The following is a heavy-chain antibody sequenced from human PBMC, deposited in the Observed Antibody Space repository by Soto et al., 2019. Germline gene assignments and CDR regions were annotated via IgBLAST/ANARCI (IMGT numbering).Heavy chain of an antibody. CDR3: ARNRGYDPFDY. D-gene: IGHD5-12*01. Sequence: GASVKVSCKASGGTFSSYAISWVRQAPGQGLEWMGGIIPIFGTANYSQKFQGRVTITADESTSTAYMELSSLRSEDTAVYYCARNRGYDPFDYWGQGTLVTVSS. V-gene: IGHV1-69*13. CDR2: IIPIFGTA. CDR1: GGTFSSYA. J-gene: IGHJ4*02.